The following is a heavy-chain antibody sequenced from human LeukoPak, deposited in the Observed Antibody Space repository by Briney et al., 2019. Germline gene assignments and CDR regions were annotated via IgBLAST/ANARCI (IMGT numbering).Heavy chain of an antibody. V-gene: IGHV3-23*01. Sequence: GGSLRLPCAASGFPYNTYAVNWVTQPPGKGLEGVSAISSSGGTTYYADSVKGRFSISRDNSKNTLYLRMNSLRAEDTAIYYCAKDRNAWPTNFDSWGQGTLVTVSA. CDR1: GFPYNTYA. J-gene: IGHJ4*02. CDR3: AKDRNAWPTNFDS. D-gene: IGHD5-24*01. CDR2: ISSSGGTT.